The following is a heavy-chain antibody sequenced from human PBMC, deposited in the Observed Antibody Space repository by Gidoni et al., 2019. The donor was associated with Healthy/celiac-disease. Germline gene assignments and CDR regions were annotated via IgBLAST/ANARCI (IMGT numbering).Heavy chain of an antibody. Sequence: QVQLVQSGAEVKKPGASVKVSFKASGYTFTSYGISWVRQATGQGLEWMGWISAYNGNTNYAQKLQGRVTMTTDTSTSTAYMELRSLRSDDTAVYYCVVVYYGSGSYYFDYWGQGTLVTVSS. D-gene: IGHD3-10*01. CDR3: VVVYYGSGSYYFDY. J-gene: IGHJ4*02. CDR2: ISAYNGNT. CDR1: GYTFTSYG. V-gene: IGHV1-18*04.